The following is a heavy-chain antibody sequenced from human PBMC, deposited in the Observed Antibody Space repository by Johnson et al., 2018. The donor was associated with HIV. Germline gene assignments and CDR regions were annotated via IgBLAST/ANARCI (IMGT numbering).Heavy chain of an antibody. J-gene: IGHJ3*02. CDR3: TTELAVAGYAFDI. CDR1: GFTFSSSA. Sequence: VQLVESGGGVVQPGRSLRLSCAASGFTFSSSAMHWVRQASGKGLEWVGRIRSKANSYATAYAASVKGRFNIPRDDSKNTAYLQMNSLKTEDTAVYYCTTELAVAGYAFDIWGQGTMVAVSS. V-gene: IGHV3-73*01. D-gene: IGHD6-19*01. CDR2: IRSKANSYAT.